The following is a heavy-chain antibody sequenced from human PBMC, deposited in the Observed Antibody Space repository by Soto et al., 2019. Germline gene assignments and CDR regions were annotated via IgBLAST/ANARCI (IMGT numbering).Heavy chain of an antibody. D-gene: IGHD3-10*01. J-gene: IGHJ4*02. CDR1: GFTFSSYV. CDR3: ARDDEHGSDCDLGY. Sequence: QVQLVESGGGVVQPGRSLRLSCAASGFTFSSYVRHWVRQTPDKGLEWVAFISRDGSNEYYADSVKGRFTISRDNSKNTLYLEMNSLRAEDTAVYYCARDDEHGSDCDLGYWGQGTLVTVSS. CDR2: ISRDGSNE. V-gene: IGHV3-30-3*01.